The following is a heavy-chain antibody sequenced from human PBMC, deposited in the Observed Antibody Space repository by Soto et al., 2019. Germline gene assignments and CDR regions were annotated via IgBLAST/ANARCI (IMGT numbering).Heavy chain of an antibody. Sequence: PGGSLRLSCVASGFTFSSYGMHWVRQAPGKGLEWVAVIWYEVSNKQHAASVKGRFTISRDNSKNALYLQMNSLRADDTGVYYCARDGDPINMIEVGTTPDYWGQGTPVTVSS. V-gene: IGHV3-33*01. CDR1: GFTFSSYG. CDR2: IWYEVSNK. J-gene: IGHJ4*02. CDR3: ARDGDPINMIEVGTTPDY. D-gene: IGHD2-21*01.